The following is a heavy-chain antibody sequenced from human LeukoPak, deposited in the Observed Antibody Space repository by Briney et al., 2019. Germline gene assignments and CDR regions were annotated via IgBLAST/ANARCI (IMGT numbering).Heavy chain of an antibody. J-gene: IGHJ3*02. CDR1: GGSISSYY. CDR2: IYYSGST. CDR3: ARVLGEDDAFDI. Sequence: SETLSLTCTVSGGSISSYYWSWIRQPPGKGLEWIRYIYYSGSTSYNPSLKSRVTISVDTSKNQFSLKLSSVTAADTAVYYCARVLGEDDAFDIWGQGTMVTVSS. V-gene: IGHV4-59*01.